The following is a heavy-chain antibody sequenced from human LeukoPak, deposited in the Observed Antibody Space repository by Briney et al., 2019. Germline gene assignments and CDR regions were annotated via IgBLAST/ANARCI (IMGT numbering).Heavy chain of an antibody. J-gene: IGHJ5*02. D-gene: IGHD2-8*01. CDR1: GFTFSSYA. CDR2: ISYDGSNK. V-gene: IGHV3-30-3*01. Sequence: PGGSLRLSCAASGFTFSSYAMHWVRQAPGKGLEWVAVISYDGSNKYYADSVKGRFTISRDNSKNTLYLQMNSLRAEDTAVYYCAKVPMADRDLNWFDPWGQGTLVTVSS. CDR3: AKVPMADRDLNWFDP.